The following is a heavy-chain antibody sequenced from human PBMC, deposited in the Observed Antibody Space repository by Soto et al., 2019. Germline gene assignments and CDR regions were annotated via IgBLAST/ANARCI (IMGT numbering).Heavy chain of an antibody. CDR1: GYSISAYY. CDR3: GRDDYGIFPY. CDR2: IDPKNGGT. J-gene: IGHJ4*02. D-gene: IGHD3-10*01. Sequence: QVQLVQSGTEVKKPGASVKVSCQASGYSISAYYIHWVRQAPGQGLGWMGWIDPKNGGTVSAQKFQGRLTMTRDTSISTVYMDLSGLTSDDMALYYCGRDDYGIFPYWGQGSLVTVSS. V-gene: IGHV1-2*02.